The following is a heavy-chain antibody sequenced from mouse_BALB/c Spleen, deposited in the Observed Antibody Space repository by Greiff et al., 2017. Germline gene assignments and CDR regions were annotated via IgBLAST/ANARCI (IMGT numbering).Heavy chain of an antibody. CDR3: ARHAYYGNWYFDV. D-gene: IGHD2-10*01. V-gene: IGHV5-12-1*01. J-gene: IGHJ1*01. CDR2: ISSGGGST. Sequence: EVQGVESGGGLVKPGGSLKLSCAASGFAFSSYDMSWVRQTPEKRLEWVAYISSGGGSTYYPDTVKGRFTISRDNAKNTLYLQMSSLKSEDTAMYYCARHAYYGNWYFDVWGAGTTVTVSS. CDR1: GFAFSSYD.